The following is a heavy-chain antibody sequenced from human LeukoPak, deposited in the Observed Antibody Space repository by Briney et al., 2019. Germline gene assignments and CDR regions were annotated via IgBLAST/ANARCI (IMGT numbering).Heavy chain of an antibody. CDR2: IKQDGSEK. J-gene: IGHJ6*03. D-gene: IGHD1-26*01. V-gene: IGHV3-7*01. CDR1: GFTFSSYW. CDR3: ARDWDDYYYYYMDV. Sequence: GGSLTLSCAASGFTFSSYWMSWVRQAPGKGLEWVANIKQDGSEKYYVDSVKGRFTVSRDNAKNSLYLQMNSLRAEDTAVYYCARDWDDYYYYYMDVWGKGTTVTVSS.